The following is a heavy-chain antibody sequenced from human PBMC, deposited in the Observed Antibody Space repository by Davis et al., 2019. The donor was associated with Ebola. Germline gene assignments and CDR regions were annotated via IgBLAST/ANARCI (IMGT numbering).Heavy chain of an antibody. J-gene: IGHJ5*02. CDR1: GYTFTSYD. CDR2: MNPNSGNT. D-gene: IGHD3-16*02. CDR3: ARTKSIWGSYHWFDP. Sequence: ASVKVSCKASGYTFTSYDINWVRQATGQGLEWVGWMNPNSGNTGYAQKFQGRVTMTRNTSISTAYMELSSLRSEDTAVYYCARTKSIWGSYHWFDPWGQGTLVTVSS. V-gene: IGHV1-8*01.